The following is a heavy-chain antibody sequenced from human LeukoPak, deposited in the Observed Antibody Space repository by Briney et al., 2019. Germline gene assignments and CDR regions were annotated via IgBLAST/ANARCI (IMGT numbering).Heavy chain of an antibody. CDR2: ISYHGSNK. J-gene: IGHJ4*02. CDR1: GFTFSSYA. CDR3: ARGLTDYYDTSGYFDY. D-gene: IGHD3-22*01. V-gene: IGHV3-30*04. Sequence: GGSLRLSCAASGFTFSSYAMHWVRQAPGKGLEWVAVISYHGSNKFYADSVKGRFTISRDNSKKTLYLQMNSLRAEDTAVYYCARGLTDYYDTSGYFDYWGQGTLVTVSS.